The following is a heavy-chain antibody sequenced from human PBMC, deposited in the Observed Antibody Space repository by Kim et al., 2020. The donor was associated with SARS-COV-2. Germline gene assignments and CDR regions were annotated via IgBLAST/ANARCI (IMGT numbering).Heavy chain of an antibody. Sequence: SFQGQVTISADKSISTAYLQWSSLKASDTAMYYCARSKGGSSGYYEAFDIWGQGTMVTVSS. D-gene: IGHD3-22*01. V-gene: IGHV5-51*01. CDR3: ARSKGGSSGYYEAFDI. J-gene: IGHJ3*02.